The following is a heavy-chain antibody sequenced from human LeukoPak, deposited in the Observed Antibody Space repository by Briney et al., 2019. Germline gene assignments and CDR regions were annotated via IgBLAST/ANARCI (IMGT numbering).Heavy chain of an antibody. V-gene: IGHV4-59*01. CDR2: IYYSGSI. CDR1: GGSISGYY. CDR3: VRNTLGHYDAFDI. J-gene: IGHJ3*02. D-gene: IGHD1/OR15-1a*01. Sequence: SETLSLTCTVSGGSISGYYWSWIRQPPGKGLEWIGYIYYSGSINYNSSLKSRVTISVDTSRNQFSLKLSSMTAADTAVYYCVRNTLGHYDAFDIWGQGTMVTVS.